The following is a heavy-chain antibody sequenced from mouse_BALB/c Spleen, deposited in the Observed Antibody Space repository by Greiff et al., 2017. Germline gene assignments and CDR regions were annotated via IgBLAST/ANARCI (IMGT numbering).Heavy chain of an antibody. V-gene: IGHV3-2*02. CDR2: ISYSGST. Sequence: EVQLQQSGPGLVKPSQSLSLTCTVTGYSITSDYAWNWIRQFPGNKLEWMGYISYSGSTSYNPSLKSRISITRDTSKNQFFLQLNSVTTEDTATYYCARQTMITPYAMDYWGQGTSVTVSS. CDR3: ARQTMITPYAMDY. D-gene: IGHD2-4*01. J-gene: IGHJ4*01. CDR1: GYSITSDYA.